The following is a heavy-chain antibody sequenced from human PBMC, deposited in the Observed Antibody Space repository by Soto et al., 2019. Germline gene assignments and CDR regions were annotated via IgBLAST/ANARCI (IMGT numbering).Heavy chain of an antibody. CDR3: AITTSTVSYWFDP. CDR2: IKEDGGEQ. Sequence: PGGSLRLSCVASGFSFGGHWMSWVRQAPGKGPEWVANIKEDGGEQHYVDSVKGRFTISRANTENSLFLQMNNLRVEDSAIYYCAITTSTVSYWFDPWGPGTQVTVSS. CDR1: GFSFGGHW. D-gene: IGHD4-4*01. J-gene: IGHJ5*02. V-gene: IGHV3-7*03.